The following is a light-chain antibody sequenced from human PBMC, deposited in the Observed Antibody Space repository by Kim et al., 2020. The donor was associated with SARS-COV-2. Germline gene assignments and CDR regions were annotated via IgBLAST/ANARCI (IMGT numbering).Light chain of an antibody. CDR2: DAS. Sequence: DIQMTQSPSTLSASVGDRVTITCRASQSISSWLAWYQQKPGKTPKLLIYDASSLESGVPSRFSGSGSGTEFTLTISSLQPDDFATYYCRQYNSYYPWTFGQGTKVDIK. V-gene: IGKV1-5*01. CDR1: QSISSW. J-gene: IGKJ1*01. CDR3: RQYNSYYPWT.